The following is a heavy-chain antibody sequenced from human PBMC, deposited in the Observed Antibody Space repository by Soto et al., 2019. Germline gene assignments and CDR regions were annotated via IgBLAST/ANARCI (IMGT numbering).Heavy chain of an antibody. V-gene: IGHV4-59*08. CDR3: ARPSKEWLANDAFDI. Sequence: QVQLQESGPGLVKSSETLSLTCTVSGGSISNSYWSWIRHPPGKGLEWIGFIFRTGSTNYNPSVKSRVTISVDTSKNQFSLDLRSVTAADTAVYYCARPSKEWLANDAFDIWGQGTMVTVSS. J-gene: IGHJ3*02. CDR1: GGSISNSY. CDR2: IFRTGST. D-gene: IGHD6-19*01.